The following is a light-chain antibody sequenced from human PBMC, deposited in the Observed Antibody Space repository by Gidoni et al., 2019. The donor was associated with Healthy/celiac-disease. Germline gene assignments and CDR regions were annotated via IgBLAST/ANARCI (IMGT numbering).Light chain of an antibody. Sequence: DIVMTQSPASLAVSLGERATINCKSSQSVLYSSNNKTYLAWYQQKPGQPPKLLIYWSSTRESGVPDRFSGSGSGTDFTLTISSLQAEDVAVYYCQQYYSTPFTFGPXTKVDIK. CDR1: QSVLYSSNNKTY. CDR3: QQYYSTPFT. CDR2: WSS. V-gene: IGKV4-1*01. J-gene: IGKJ3*01.